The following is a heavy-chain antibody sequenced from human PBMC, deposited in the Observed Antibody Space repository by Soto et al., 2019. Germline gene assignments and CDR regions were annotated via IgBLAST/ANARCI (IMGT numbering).Heavy chain of an antibody. CDR3: ARGSESLGW. J-gene: IGHJ4*02. V-gene: IGHV1-18*01. D-gene: IGHD6-19*01. Sequence: QVQLVQSGAEVKKPGASVKVSCKASGYTFTNYGITWVRQAPGQGLGRMGWINPYNAKTNSAQKFQGRVSMTTDTSSSTAYMEVLSLRSDDTAIYYCARGSESLGWWGQGTLVTVSS. CDR1: GYTFTNYG. CDR2: INPYNAKT.